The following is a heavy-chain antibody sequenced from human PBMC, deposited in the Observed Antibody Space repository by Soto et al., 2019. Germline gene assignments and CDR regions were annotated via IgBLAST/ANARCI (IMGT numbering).Heavy chain of an antibody. J-gene: IGHJ6*02. Sequence: QVQLEQSGAEVKKPGSSVKVSCKASGGTFSNSAISWVRQAPGQGLEWMGGIMPIFRTPDYAQKFQGRVTITADESTNTTYNELNRLKSGGPAVFYCSRDKDPLKFRGNYYYIMDVWGQGTTVTVSS. CDR3: SRDKDPLKFRGNYYYIMDV. D-gene: IGHD3-16*01. V-gene: IGHV1-69*12. CDR2: IMPIFRTP. CDR1: GGTFSNSA.